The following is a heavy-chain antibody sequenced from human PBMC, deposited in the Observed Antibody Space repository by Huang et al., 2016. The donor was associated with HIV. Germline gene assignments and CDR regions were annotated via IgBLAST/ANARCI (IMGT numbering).Heavy chain of an antibody. J-gene: IGHJ6*03. CDR1: GFIYGDFD. V-gene: IGHV3-49*03. Sequence: EVQVVESGGGLEQPGRSLRLLCKGSGFIYGDFDINWFRQPPGQGLEWVGFNSNKAAGGTARSAPSVKYRFSFSRDDSQNTAYLQMDTLQIEDTAIYYCSPSGNDYYYYYMDVWGKGTMVTVSS. CDR3: SPSGNDYYYYYMDV. D-gene: IGHD6-25*01. CDR2: NSNKAAGGTA.